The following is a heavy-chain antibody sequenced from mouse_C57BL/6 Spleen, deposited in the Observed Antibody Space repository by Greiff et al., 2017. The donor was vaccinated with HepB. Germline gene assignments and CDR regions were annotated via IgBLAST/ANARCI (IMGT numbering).Heavy chain of an antibody. D-gene: IGHD1-1*01. J-gene: IGHJ3*01. CDR1: GYSFTGYY. V-gene: IGHV1-42*01. CDR3: ARALYYYGSSPFAY. CDR2: INPSTGGT. Sequence: EVQLQQSGPELVKPGASVKISCKASGYSFTGYYMNWVKQSPEKSLEWIGEINPSTGGTTYNQKFKAKATLTVDKSSSTAYMQLKSLTSEDSAVYYCARALYYYGSSPFAYWGQRTLVTVSA.